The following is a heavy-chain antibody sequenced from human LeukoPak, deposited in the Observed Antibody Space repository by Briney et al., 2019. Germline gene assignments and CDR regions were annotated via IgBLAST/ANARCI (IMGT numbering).Heavy chain of an antibody. CDR2: ISGSGGST. V-gene: IGHV3-23*01. D-gene: IGHD2-2*01. CDR3: AKGYCASATCYSRFES. J-gene: IGHJ5*01. Sequence: GGSLRLSCAASGFTFSSYAMSWVRQAPGRGPEWVSLISGSGGSTHHADSVKGRFTISRDNSKNTLYLQMNSLRAEDTAVYYCAKGYCASATCYSRFESWGQGTLVTVSS. CDR1: GFTFSSYA.